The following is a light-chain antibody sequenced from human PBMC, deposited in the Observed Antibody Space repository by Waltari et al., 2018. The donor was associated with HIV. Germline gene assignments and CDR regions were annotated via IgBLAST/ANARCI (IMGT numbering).Light chain of an antibody. Sequence: QSALTQPASVSGSPGQSITISCTGSSNDVGGYNYVSWYQQHPGKAPRLMIYDVRTRPSGVSDRFSGSKSGDTASLTISGLQPEDEVDYYCESYTSTSVWVFGGGTRLTVL. CDR3: ESYTSTSVWV. J-gene: IGLJ3*02. CDR2: DVR. CDR1: SNDVGGYNY. V-gene: IGLV2-14*03.